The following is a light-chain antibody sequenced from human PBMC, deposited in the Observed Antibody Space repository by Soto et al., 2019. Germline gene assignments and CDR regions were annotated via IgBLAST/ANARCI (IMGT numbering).Light chain of an antibody. CDR1: SSNIGARVD. Sequence: QSVLTQPPSVSGAPGQTVTISCTGTSSNIGARVDVHWYQHLPGLAPKLLIYANNIRPSGVPDRFSGSKSGSSAYLAISGLQAEDEGDYYCQSYDSSLSGSYAFGTGTKVTVL. CDR2: ANN. J-gene: IGLJ1*01. CDR3: QSYDSSLSGSYA. V-gene: IGLV1-40*01.